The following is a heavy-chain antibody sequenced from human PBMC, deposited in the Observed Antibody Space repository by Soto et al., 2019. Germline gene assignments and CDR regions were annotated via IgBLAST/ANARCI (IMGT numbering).Heavy chain of an antibody. CDR1: GYTFTTYY. V-gene: IGHV1-46*01. CDR2: INPSGGST. CDR3: ARVIVPTTVTTSNWFDP. J-gene: IGHJ5*02. Sequence: QVQLVQSGADVKKPGASVKVSCKASGYTFTTYYIHWVRQAPGQGLEWMGTINPSGGSTNYAQSFQGRVSMTSDASTSTIYMELSSLTTDDTAVYYCARVIVPTTVTTSNWFDPWGQGTLVTVSS. D-gene: IGHD4-17*01.